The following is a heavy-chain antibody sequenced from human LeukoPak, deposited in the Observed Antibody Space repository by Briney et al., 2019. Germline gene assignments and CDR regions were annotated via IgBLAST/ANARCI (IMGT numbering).Heavy chain of an antibody. CDR2: ICPDGTVT. V-gene: IGHV3-74*01. Sequence: LSGGSLRLSCAASGLTFSTYCMHWVRQAPGKGPMWVSRICPDGTVTNYADSVKARFIISRDNARNTVYLQMNSLRVEDTAVYYCVRDFRSADYWGQGTLVTVSS. J-gene: IGHJ4*02. CDR3: VRDFRSADY. CDR1: GLTFSTYC.